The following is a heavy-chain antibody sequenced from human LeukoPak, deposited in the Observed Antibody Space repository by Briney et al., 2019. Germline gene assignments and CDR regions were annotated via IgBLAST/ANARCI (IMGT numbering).Heavy chain of an antibody. Sequence: PSETLSLTCTVSGGSISSSSYYWGWIRQPPGRGLEWIGSIYYSGSTYYNPSLKSRVTISVDTSKNQFSLKLSSVTAADTAVYYCARLRGGAYWGQGTLVTVSS. CDR2: IYYSGST. CDR3: ARLRGGAY. D-gene: IGHD3-16*01. CDR1: GGSISSSSYY. J-gene: IGHJ4*02. V-gene: IGHV4-39*07.